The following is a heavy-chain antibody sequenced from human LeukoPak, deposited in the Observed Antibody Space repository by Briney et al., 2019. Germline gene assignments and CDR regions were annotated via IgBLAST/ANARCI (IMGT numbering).Heavy chain of an antibody. D-gene: IGHD5-12*01. CDR2: IKYDGSEK. V-gene: IGHV3-7*01. Sequence: SGGSLRLSCAASGFTFSTYWMAWVRQAPGKGLEWVANIKYDGSEKYYVDSVKGRFTISRDNAKNSLYLQMNSLRAEDTAVYYCASGGYSGYQRLYFDYWGQGTLVTVSS. J-gene: IGHJ4*02. CDR3: ASGGYSGYQRLYFDY. CDR1: GFTFSTYW.